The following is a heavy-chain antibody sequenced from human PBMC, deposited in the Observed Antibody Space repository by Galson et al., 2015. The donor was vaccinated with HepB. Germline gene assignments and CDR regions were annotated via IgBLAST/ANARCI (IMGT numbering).Heavy chain of an antibody. V-gene: IGHV3-30*04. CDR2: ISYDGSNK. CDR1: GFTFSSYA. J-gene: IGHJ4*02. CDR3: ARDLAVAAHGGYYFDY. Sequence: SLRLSCAASGFTFSSYAMHWVRQAPGKGLEWVAVISYDGSNKYYADSVKGRFTISRDNSKNTLYLQMNSLRAEDTAVYYCARDLAVAAHGGYYFDYWGQGTLVTVSS. D-gene: IGHD6-19*01.